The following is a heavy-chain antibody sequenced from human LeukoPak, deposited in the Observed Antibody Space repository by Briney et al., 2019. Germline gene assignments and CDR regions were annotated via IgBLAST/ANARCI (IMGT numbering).Heavy chain of an antibody. J-gene: IGHJ4*02. D-gene: IGHD6-19*01. CDR2: ISYDGSNK. Sequence: GGSLRLSCAASGFTFSSYGMHWVRQAPGKGLEWVAVISYDGSNKYYADSVKGRFTISRDNSKNTLYLQMNSLRAEDTAVYYCAKVFWAVAGTSDYWGQGTLVTVSS. V-gene: IGHV3-30*18. CDR3: AKVFWAVAGTSDY. CDR1: GFTFSSYG.